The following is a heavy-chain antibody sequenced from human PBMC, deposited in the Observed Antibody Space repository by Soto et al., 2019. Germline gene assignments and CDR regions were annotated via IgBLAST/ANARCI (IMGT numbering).Heavy chain of an antibody. D-gene: IGHD1-26*01. CDR2: IYHSGST. CDR1: GYSISSGYY. CDR3: ARDPTPYSGSYIYYYGMDV. J-gene: IGHJ6*02. Sequence: SETLSLTCAVSGYSISSGYYWGWIRQPPGKGLEWIGSIYHSGSTYYNPSLKSRVTISVDTSKNQFSLKLSSVTAADTAVYYCARDPTPYSGSYIYYYGMDVWGQGTTVTVSS. V-gene: IGHV4-38-2*02.